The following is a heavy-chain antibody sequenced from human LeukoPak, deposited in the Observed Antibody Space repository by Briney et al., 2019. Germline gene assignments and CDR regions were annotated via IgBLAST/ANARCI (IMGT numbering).Heavy chain of an antibody. J-gene: IGHJ3*02. V-gene: IGHV4-61*02. Sequence: SETLSLTCTVSGGSISSGSYYWSWIRQPAGKGLEWIGRIYTSGSTNYNPSLKSRVTISVDTSKNQFSLKLSSVTAADTAVYYCARGCGGDCYPPGAFDIWGQGTMVTVSS. D-gene: IGHD2-21*01. CDR3: ARGCGGDCYPPGAFDI. CDR1: GGSISSGSYY. CDR2: IYTSGST.